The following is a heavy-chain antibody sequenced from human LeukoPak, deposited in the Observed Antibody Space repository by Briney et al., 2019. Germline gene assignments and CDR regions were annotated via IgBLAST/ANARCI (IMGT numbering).Heavy chain of an antibody. Sequence: ASVKVSCKASGYTFTSYGISWVRQAPGQGLEWMGWISAYNGNTNYAQKLQGRVTMTTDTSTSTAYMELRSLRSDDTAVYYCARLVVVPAAPGDAFDIWGQGTMVTVSS. J-gene: IGHJ3*02. CDR2: ISAYNGNT. V-gene: IGHV1-18*01. CDR3: ARLVVVPAAPGDAFDI. D-gene: IGHD2-2*01. CDR1: GYTFTSYG.